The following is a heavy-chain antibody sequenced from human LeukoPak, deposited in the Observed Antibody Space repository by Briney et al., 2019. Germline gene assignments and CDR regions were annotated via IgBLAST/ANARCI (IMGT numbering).Heavy chain of an antibody. CDR1: GFTFSSFG. D-gene: IGHD4/OR15-4a*01. CDR3: ARRAGAYSHPYDY. Sequence: GGTLRLSCAASGFTFSSFGMSWVRQAPGKGLDWVSAISGSGGSTYHADSVKGRFTISRDNSKNTLYLQMNSLRAEDTAVYYCARRAGAYSHPYDYWGQGTLVTVSS. J-gene: IGHJ4*02. V-gene: IGHV3-23*01. CDR2: ISGSGGST.